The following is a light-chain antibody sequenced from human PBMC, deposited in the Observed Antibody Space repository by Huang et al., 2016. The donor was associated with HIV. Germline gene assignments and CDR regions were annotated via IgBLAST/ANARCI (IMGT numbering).Light chain of an antibody. Sequence: DIVMTQSPDSLAVSLGKRATISCKSSQTVLDNSKNTNYLAWYQQKPGQPPKLLIYWASSRQYGVPDRFSGSGSGTDFTLTISRSQAEDAAIYYCQQYFSSPSTFGQGTKLEI. J-gene: IGKJ2*02. CDR3: QQYFSSPST. CDR2: WAS. CDR1: QTVLDNSKNTNY. V-gene: IGKV4-1*01.